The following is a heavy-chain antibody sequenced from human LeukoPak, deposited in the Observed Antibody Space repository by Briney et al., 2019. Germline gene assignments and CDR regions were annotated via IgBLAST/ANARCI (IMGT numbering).Heavy chain of an antibody. Sequence: SVKVSCKASGGTFSSYAISWVRQAPGQGLEWMGGIIPIFGTANYAQKFQGRVTITADESTSTAYMELSSLRSEDTAVYYCARGSGSGSYYPATDYWGQGTLVTVSS. CDR1: GGTFSSYA. D-gene: IGHD3-10*01. CDR2: IIPIFGTA. V-gene: IGHV1-69*01. J-gene: IGHJ4*02. CDR3: ARGSGSGSYYPATDY.